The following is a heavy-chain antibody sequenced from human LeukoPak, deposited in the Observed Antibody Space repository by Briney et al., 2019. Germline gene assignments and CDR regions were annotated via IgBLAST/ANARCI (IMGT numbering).Heavy chain of an antibody. CDR2: VVPMFGIR. V-gene: IGHV1-69*04. J-gene: IGHJ4*02. Sequence: ASVKVSCKTSGGTFNNYAISWVRQAPRQGLEWMGRVVPMFGIRNYPQTFRGRVNITADKATNTVYMELRSLRAEDTAIYYCATEPSRSYSFDHLDFWGLGTPVTVSS. CDR1: GGTFNNYA. CDR3: ATEPSRSYSFDHLDF. D-gene: IGHD5-12*01.